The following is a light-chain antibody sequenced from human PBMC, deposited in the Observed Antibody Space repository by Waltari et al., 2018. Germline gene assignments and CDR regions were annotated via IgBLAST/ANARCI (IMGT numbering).Light chain of an antibody. Sequence: AIQMTQSPSSLSASVGDRVTITCRASQGIRNDLGWYQQKPGKAPKLLIYGASSLQSGVPSRFSCSGSDTDFTLTISSLQPEDFATYYCLQDYNDPYTFGQGTKLEIK. J-gene: IGKJ2*01. CDR3: LQDYNDPYT. CDR2: GAS. V-gene: IGKV1-6*01. CDR1: QGIRND.